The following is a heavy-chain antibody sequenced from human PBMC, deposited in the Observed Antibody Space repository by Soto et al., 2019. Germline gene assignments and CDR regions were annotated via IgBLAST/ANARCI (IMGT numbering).Heavy chain of an antibody. CDR2: MSHSGRT. D-gene: IGHD6-19*01. J-gene: IGHJ4*02. Sequence: TLSLTCAVSGYSISSGYYWGWIRQPPGEGLEWIGCMSHSGRTYNNPSLKSRVTISRDTSKNQFSLLLTSVTAADTAVYFCAGYTDGWTNDYWGQGTLVTVSS. V-gene: IGHV4-38-2*01. CDR3: AGYTDGWTNDY. CDR1: GYSISSGYY.